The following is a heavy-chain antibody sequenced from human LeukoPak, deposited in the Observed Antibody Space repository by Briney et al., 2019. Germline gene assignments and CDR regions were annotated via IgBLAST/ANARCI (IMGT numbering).Heavy chain of an antibody. V-gene: IGHV3-48*02. Sequence: PGGSLRLACAASLFTFSNDAIRSVRQAPGKGLEWVSYISSSSSTIYYADSVKGRFTISRDNAKKSLYLQMNSLRDEETAVNYCARAPDYVWLRGFYYLDYWGQGTLVTVSS. D-gene: IGHD3-9*01. J-gene: IGHJ4*02. CDR2: ISSSSSTI. CDR3: ARAPDYVWLRGFYYLDY. CDR1: LFTFSNDA.